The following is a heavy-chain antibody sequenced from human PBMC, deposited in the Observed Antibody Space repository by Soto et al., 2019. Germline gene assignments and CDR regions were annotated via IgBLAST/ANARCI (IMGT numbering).Heavy chain of an antibody. Sequence: PGGSLRLSCAASGFTFSSYAMSWVRQAPGKGLEWVSAISGSGGSTYYADSVKGRFTISRDNSKNTLYLQMNSLRAEDTAVYYCANDRSYGYYYYGMDVWGQGTTVTVSS. CDR1: GFTFSSYA. CDR3: ANDRSYGYYYYGMDV. J-gene: IGHJ6*02. D-gene: IGHD5-18*01. V-gene: IGHV3-23*01. CDR2: ISGSGGST.